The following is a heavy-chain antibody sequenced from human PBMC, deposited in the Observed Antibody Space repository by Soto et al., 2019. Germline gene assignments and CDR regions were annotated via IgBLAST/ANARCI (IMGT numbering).Heavy chain of an antibody. CDR3: ARVERGTATTVVDAFDI. J-gene: IGHJ3*02. Sequence: QVQLQQWGAGLLKPSETLSLTCAVYGGSVSGANYYWSWIRQPPGKGLEWIGEMSHSGGTHFNPSLKGRVTISVDMSTNPFSLKMSSVTAADTALYYCARVERGTATTVVDAFDIWGPGTMVTVSS. D-gene: IGHD1-1*01. V-gene: IGHV4-34*01. CDR2: MSHSGGT. CDR1: GGSVSGANYY.